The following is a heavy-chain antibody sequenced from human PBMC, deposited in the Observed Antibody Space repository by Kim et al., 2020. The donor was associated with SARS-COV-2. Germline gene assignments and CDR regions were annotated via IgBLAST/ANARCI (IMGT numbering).Heavy chain of an antibody. CDR3: ARGLTYSGYDFSLWY. CDR2: TYYRSKWYN. J-gene: IGHJ4*02. Sequence: SQTLSLTCAISGDSVSSNSAAWNWIRQSPSRGLEWLGRTYYRSKWYNDYAVSVKSRITINPDTSKNQFSLQPNSVTPEDTAVYYCARGLTYSGYDFSLWYWGQGTLVTVSS. D-gene: IGHD5-12*01. V-gene: IGHV6-1*01. CDR1: GDSVSSNSAA.